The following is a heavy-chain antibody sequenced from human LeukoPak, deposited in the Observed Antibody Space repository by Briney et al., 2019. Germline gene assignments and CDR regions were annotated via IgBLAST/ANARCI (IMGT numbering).Heavy chain of an antibody. CDR2: ISGSGGST. V-gene: IGHV3-23*01. J-gene: IGHJ6*02. D-gene: IGHD3-3*01. CDR1: GFTFSSYA. Sequence: GGSLRLSCAASGFTFSSYAMSWVRQAPGKGLEWVSAISGSGGSTYYADSVKGRFTISRDNSKNTLYLQMNSLRAEDTAVYYCAKERRTHARTYYDFWSGLKKYYYYGMDVWGQGTTVTVSS. CDR3: AKERRTHARTYYDFWSGLKKYYYYGMDV.